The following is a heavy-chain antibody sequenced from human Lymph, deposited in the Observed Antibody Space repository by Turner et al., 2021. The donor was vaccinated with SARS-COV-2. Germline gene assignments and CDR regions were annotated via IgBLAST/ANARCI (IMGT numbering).Heavy chain of an antibody. CDR3: ARYASGGYFYYGMDV. CDR2: YSYDGNNK. D-gene: IGHD3-10*01. J-gene: IGHJ6*02. CDR1: GFTFSTYA. Sequence: QVQLVESGGGVVQPGRSRRLSCAASGFTFSTYAIYWVRQAPGEGLGWVAVYSYDGNNKNFPGSVKGRFTISRDNSKNTLYLQMNSLRAEDTAVYYCARYASGGYFYYGMDVWGQGTTVTVSS. V-gene: IGHV3-30*01.